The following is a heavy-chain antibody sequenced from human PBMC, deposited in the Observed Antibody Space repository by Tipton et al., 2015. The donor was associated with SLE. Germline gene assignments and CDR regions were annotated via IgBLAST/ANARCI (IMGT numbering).Heavy chain of an antibody. CDR3: ARDPHQWLTGGY. CDR1: GFTFSSYW. J-gene: IGHJ4*02. D-gene: IGHD6-19*01. V-gene: IGHV3-7*01. CDR2: IKQDGSEK. Sequence: SMRLSCAASGFTFSSYWMSWVRQAPGKGLEWVANIKQDGSEKYYVDSVKGRFTISRDNAKNSLYLQMNSLRAEDTAVYYCARDPHQWLTGGYWGQGTLVTVSS.